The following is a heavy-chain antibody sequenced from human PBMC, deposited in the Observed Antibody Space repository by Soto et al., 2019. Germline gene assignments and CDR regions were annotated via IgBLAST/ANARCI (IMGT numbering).Heavy chain of an antibody. CDR2: IYHSGST. Sequence: SETLSLTCAVSGGSIGSGGYSWSWIRQPPGKGLEWIGYIYHSGSTYYNPSLKSRVTISVDRSKNQFSLKLSSVTAADTAVYYCARVPGPWGQGTLVTVSS. CDR1: GGSIGSGGYS. V-gene: IGHV4-30-2*01. CDR3: ARVPGP. D-gene: IGHD7-27*01. J-gene: IGHJ5*02.